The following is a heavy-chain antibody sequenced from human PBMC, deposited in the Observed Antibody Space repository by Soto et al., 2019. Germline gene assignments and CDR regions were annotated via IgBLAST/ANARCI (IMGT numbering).Heavy chain of an antibody. V-gene: IGHV3-30*18. D-gene: IGHD4-4*01. J-gene: IGHJ5*02. CDR3: AKGPHYSISWFDP. CDR2: ISYDGSNK. Sequence: GGSLRLSCAASGFTFSSYGMHWVRQAPGKGLEWVAVISYDGSNKYYADTVKGRFTISRDNSKNTLYLQMNSLRAEDTAVYYCAKGPHYSISWFDPWGQGTLVTVSS. CDR1: GFTFSSYG.